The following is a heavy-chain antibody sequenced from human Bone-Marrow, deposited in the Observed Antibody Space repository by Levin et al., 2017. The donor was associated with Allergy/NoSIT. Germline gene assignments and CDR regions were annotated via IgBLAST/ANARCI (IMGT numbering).Heavy chain of an antibody. CDR2: IHWNSGTI. Sequence: GGSLRLSCVASGFSFSNYAMHWVRQVPGKGLEWVSGIHWNSGTIDYADPVKGRFTISRDNAKNSLYLQKDSLRPEDTALYYCAKDRSTGYFYFESWGQGTLVTVSS. J-gene: IGHJ4*02. CDR1: GFSFSNYA. CDR3: AKDRSTGYFYFES. V-gene: IGHV3-9*01. D-gene: IGHD5-12*01.